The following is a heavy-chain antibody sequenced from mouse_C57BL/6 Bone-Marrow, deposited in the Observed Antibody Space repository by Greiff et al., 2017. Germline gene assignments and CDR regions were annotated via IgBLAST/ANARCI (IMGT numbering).Heavy chain of an antibody. CDR1: GYAFSSYW. V-gene: IGHV1-80*01. J-gene: IGHJ3*01. D-gene: IGHD1-1*01. Sequence: VQLQQSGAELVKPGASVKISCKASGYAFSSYWMNWVKQRPGKGLEWIGQIYPGDGDTNYNGKFKGKATLTADKSSSTAYMHLSSLTSEDSAVYFCARKGFGDYYGSSGFADWGQGTLVTVSA. CDR2: IYPGDGDT. CDR3: ARKGFGDYYGSSGFAD.